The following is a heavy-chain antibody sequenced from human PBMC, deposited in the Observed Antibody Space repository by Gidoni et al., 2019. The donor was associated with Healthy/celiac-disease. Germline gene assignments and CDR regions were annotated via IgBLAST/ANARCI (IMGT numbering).Heavy chain of an antibody. V-gene: IGHV1-69*01. CDR2: IIPIFGTA. Sequence: QVQLVQSGAAVKKPGSSVKVSCKASGGTFSSYAISWVRQAPGQGLEWMGGIIPIFGTANYAQKFQGRVTITADESTSTAYMELSSLRSEDTAVYYCARDLRDEMATIHYYYYGMDVWGQGTTVTVSS. J-gene: IGHJ6*02. D-gene: IGHD5-12*01. CDR1: GGTFSSYA. CDR3: ARDLRDEMATIHYYYYGMDV.